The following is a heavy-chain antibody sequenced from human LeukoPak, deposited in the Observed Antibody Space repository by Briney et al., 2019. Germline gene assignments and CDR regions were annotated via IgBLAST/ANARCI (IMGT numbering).Heavy chain of an antibody. Sequence: ASVKVSCKASGDTFTNYDINWVRQATGQGLEWMGWLSPTSGRAGSAQKFQGRVTFTRDTSISTAYMELSSLRSEDTAVYYCARGQGTYYYDSSGFDYWGQGTLVTVSS. D-gene: IGHD3-22*01. CDR2: LSPTSGRA. J-gene: IGHJ4*02. CDR1: GDTFTNYD. CDR3: ARGQGTYYYDSSGFDY. V-gene: IGHV1-8*02.